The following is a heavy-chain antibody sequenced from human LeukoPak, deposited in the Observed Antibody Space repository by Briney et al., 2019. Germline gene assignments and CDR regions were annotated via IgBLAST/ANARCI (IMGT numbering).Heavy chain of an antibody. V-gene: IGHV3-23*01. Sequence: GGSLRLSCAASGFTFSTYAMSWVRQAPGKGLECVSALSGNGSTIYYADSVKGRFTISRDNSKNTLSLQMNSLRAEDTAVYYRAKALYGGHDYWGQGTLVTVSS. CDR2: LSGNGSTI. CDR1: GFTFSTYA. D-gene: IGHD4-23*01. J-gene: IGHJ4*02. CDR3: AKALYGGHDY.